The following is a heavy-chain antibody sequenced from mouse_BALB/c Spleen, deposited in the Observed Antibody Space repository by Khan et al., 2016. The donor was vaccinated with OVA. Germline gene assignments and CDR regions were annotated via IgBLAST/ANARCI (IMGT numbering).Heavy chain of an antibody. V-gene: IGHV1S136*01. CDR2: INPYNGAT. D-gene: IGHD4-1*01. CDR3: ARGNWQSYYFDY. J-gene: IGHJ2*01. CDR1: GYRFTSYI. Sequence: IQLVQSGPELVKPGTSVKMSCKASGYRFTSYIIHWVKQKPGQGLEWIGYINPYNGATKYNEKFKGKATLTSDKSSNTAYMELSSLTSEDSAVYYCARGNWQSYYFDYWGQGTTRTVSS.